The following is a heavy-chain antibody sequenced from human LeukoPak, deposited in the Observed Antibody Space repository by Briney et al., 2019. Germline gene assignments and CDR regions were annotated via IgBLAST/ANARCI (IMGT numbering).Heavy chain of an antibody. Sequence: SETLSLTCTVSGGSISSGGYYWSWIRQHPGKGLEWIGYIYYSGSTYYNPSLKSRVTISVDTSKNQFSLKLSSVTAADTAVYYCAKWISVRIAATGTFDSWGQGTLVTVSS. CDR2: IYYSGST. V-gene: IGHV4-31*03. CDR1: GGSISSGGYY. D-gene: IGHD6-13*01. J-gene: IGHJ5*01. CDR3: AKWISVRIAATGTFDS.